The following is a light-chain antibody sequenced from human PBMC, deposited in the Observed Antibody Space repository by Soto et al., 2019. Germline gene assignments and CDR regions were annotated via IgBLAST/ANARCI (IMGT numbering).Light chain of an antibody. V-gene: IGKV3-15*01. CDR3: HQYNNWPRT. CDR2: GAS. Sequence: EIVMTQSPATLSVSPEERATLSCRASHSVSSNLAWYQQKPGQAPRLLIYGASTRATGIPARFSGSGSGTEFTLTISSLQSEDFAVYYCHQYNNWPRTFGQGTKVEIK. J-gene: IGKJ1*01. CDR1: HSVSSN.